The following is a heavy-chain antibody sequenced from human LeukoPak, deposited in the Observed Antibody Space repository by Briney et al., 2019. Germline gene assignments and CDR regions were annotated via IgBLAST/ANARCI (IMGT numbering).Heavy chain of an antibody. CDR3: ARDFCSGRSCYYDY. CDR2: ISSSGSTI. V-gene: IGHV3-11*04. CDR1: GFTFSDYY. J-gene: IGHJ4*02. D-gene: IGHD2-15*01. Sequence: GGSLRLSCAASGFTFSDYYMSWIRRAPGKGLEWVSYISSSGSTIYYADSVKGRFTISRDNAKNSLYLQMNSLRAEDTAVYYCARDFCSGRSCYYDYWGQGTLVTVSS.